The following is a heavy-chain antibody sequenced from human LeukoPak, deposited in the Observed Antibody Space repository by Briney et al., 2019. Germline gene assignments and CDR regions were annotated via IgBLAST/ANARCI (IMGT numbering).Heavy chain of an antibody. V-gene: IGHV4-4*07. CDR3: ARGLRRSGSYYVRRNWFDP. D-gene: IGHD3-10*01. J-gene: IGHJ5*02. Sequence: PSETLSLTCTVSGGSISSYYWSWIRQPPGKGLEWIGRIYTSGSTNYNPSLKSRVTMSVDTSKNQFSLKLSSVTAADTAVYYCARGLRRSGSYYVRRNWFDPWGQGTLVTVSS. CDR2: IYTSGST. CDR1: GGSISSYY.